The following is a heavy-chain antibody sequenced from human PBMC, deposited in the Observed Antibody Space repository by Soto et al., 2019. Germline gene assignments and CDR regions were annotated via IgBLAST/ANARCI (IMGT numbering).Heavy chain of an antibody. J-gene: IGHJ6*02. V-gene: IGHV3-30*03. D-gene: IGHD3-16*02. CDR3: ARDRLYRHYAMDV. Sequence: QVQLVESGGGVVQPGRSLRLSCAASGFTFSHYGMHWVRQAPGKGLEWVAVISYDGNKKYYGDSVKGRFTISRDNSDNTMYLEMNSLRPEDTALYSCARDRLYRHYAMDVWGQGTTVTVSS. CDR2: ISYDGNKK. CDR1: GFTFSHYG.